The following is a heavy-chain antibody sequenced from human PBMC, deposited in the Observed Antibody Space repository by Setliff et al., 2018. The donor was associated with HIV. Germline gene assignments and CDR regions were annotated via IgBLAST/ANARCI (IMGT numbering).Heavy chain of an antibody. J-gene: IGHJ4*02. D-gene: IGHD3-10*01. V-gene: IGHV4-34*01. CDR1: GGSFNDYY. CDR2: IIHSGSI. Sequence: PSETLSLTCAVYGGSFNDYYWSWIRQPPGKGLEWIGEIIHSGSINYNPSLKSRVTISVDTYNNQFSLNMNSVNAADTAVYYCATGEHYGSGSYLSWGQGTPVTVSS. CDR3: ATGEHYGSGSYLS.